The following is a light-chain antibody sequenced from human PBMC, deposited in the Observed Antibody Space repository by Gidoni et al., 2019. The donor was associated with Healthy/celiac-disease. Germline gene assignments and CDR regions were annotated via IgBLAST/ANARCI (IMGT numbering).Light chain of an antibody. CDR2: GAS. CDR3: QQYNNWPPYT. J-gene: IGKJ2*01. V-gene: IGKV3-15*01. CDR1: QSVSSN. Sequence: EIVLTQSPATPSVSPGKSATHSCRARQSVSSNLAWYQQKPGQAPRLLIYGASTRATGIPARFSGSGSGTEFTLTISSLQSEDFAVYYCQQYNNWPPYTFXQXTKLEIK.